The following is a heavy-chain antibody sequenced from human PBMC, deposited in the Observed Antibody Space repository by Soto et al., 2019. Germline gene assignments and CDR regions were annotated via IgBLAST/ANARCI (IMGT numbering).Heavy chain of an antibody. Sequence: GASVKVSCKASGGTFSSYAISWVRQAPGQGLEWMGGTIPIFGTANYAQKFQGRVTITADKSTSTAYMELSSLRSEDTAVYYCARGYCSGGSCYSYYYYGMDVWGQGTTVTVSS. D-gene: IGHD2-15*01. J-gene: IGHJ6*02. CDR3: ARGYCSGGSCYSYYYYGMDV. CDR2: TIPIFGTA. V-gene: IGHV1-69*06. CDR1: GGTFSSYA.